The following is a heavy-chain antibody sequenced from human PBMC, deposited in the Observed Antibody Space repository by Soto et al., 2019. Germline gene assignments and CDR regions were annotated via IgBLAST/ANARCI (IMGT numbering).Heavy chain of an antibody. CDR3: ASLRTGYYDILTGFGALDV. CDR1: GFTFSDYF. Sequence: QLQLVESGGGLVKPGGSLRLSCTASGFTFSDYFMTWIRQAPGKGLEWISYISPSRRYTSYADSVRGRFTISRDNAKNSLYLQRSSLRAEATAVYYCASLRTGYYDILTGFGALDVWGQGTMVTVSS. D-gene: IGHD3-9*01. CDR2: ISPSRRYT. J-gene: IGHJ3*01. V-gene: IGHV3-11*06.